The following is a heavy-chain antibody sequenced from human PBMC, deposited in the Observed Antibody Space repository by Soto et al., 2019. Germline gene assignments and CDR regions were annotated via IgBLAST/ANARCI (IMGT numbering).Heavy chain of an antibody. Sequence: QVQLQESGPGLVKPSETLSLTCTVSGGSISSYYWSWIRQPPGKGLEWIGYIYYSGSTNYNPSLKSRVNISIDTSKKQFSLKLSSVNDADTAVYYCARTIAAAGTYYGMDVWGQGTTVTVSS. V-gene: IGHV4-59*08. D-gene: IGHD6-13*01. CDR2: IYYSGST. J-gene: IGHJ6*02. CDR3: ARTIAAAGTYYGMDV. CDR1: GGSISSYY.